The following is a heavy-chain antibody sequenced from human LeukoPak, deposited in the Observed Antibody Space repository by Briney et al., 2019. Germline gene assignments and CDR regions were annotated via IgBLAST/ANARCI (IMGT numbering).Heavy chain of an antibody. V-gene: IGHV3-21*01. Sequence: GGSLRLSCAASGFTFSSYSMNWVRQAPGKGLEWVSSISSSSSYIYYADSVKGRFTISRDNAKNSLYLQMNSLRAEDTAVYYCARDLKGSDYYMDVWGKGTTVTVSS. CDR2: ISSSSSYI. J-gene: IGHJ6*03. CDR1: GFTFSSYS. D-gene: IGHD3-10*01. CDR3: ARDLKGSDYYMDV.